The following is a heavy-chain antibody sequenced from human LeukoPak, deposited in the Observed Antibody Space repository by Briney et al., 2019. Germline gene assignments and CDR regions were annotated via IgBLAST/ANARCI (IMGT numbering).Heavy chain of an antibody. J-gene: IGHJ4*02. V-gene: IGHV1-8*01. CDR2: MNPSSGNT. CDR3: ASHTYYYSSGSFAY. D-gene: IGHD3-10*01. Sequence: GASVRVSCKASGYTFTRYDINWVRQAPGQGPEWMGWMNPSSGNTGYAQRFQGRVTMTRDTSINTAYLELSSLRSEDTAVYYCASHTYYYSSGSFAYWGQGTVVTVSS. CDR1: GYTFTRYD.